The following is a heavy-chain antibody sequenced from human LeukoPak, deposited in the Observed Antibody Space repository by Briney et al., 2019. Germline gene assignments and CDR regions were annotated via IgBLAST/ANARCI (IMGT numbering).Heavy chain of an antibody. CDR2: ITSGSSHI. CDR3: ARDQWGHNWNGPDYYMDV. Sequence: GGSLRLSCAASGFTFSSYNMNWVRQTPGQGLEWVSSITSGSSHIYYADSVKGRFTISRDNAKNSLYLQMNSLRAEDTAVYYCARDQWGHNWNGPDYYMDVWGKGTTVTVSS. V-gene: IGHV3-21*01. J-gene: IGHJ6*03. CDR1: GFTFSSYN. D-gene: IGHD1-20*01.